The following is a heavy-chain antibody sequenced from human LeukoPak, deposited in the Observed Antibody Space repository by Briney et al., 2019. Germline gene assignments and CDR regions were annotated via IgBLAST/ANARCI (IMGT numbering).Heavy chain of an antibody. D-gene: IGHD6-13*01. V-gene: IGHV4-39*07. CDR2: IYYSGST. Sequence: SETLSLTCTVSGGSISSYYWGWIRQPPGKGLEWIGSIYYSGSTYYNPSLKSRVTISVDTSKNQFSLKLSSVTAADTAVYYCARDTRSSSWYSLDYWGQGTLVTVSS. CDR3: ARDTRSSSWYSLDY. CDR1: GGSISSYY. J-gene: IGHJ4*02.